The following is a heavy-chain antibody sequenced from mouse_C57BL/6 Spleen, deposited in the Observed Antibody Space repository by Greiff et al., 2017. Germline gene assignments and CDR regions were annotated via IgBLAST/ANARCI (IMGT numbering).Heavy chain of an antibody. CDR3: ARDYVNYESGKAY. J-gene: IGHJ3*01. CDR2: INPSSGYT. CDR1: GYTFTSYW. D-gene: IGHD2-1*01. Sequence: VQLVESGAELAKPGASVKLSCKASGYTFTSYWMHWVKQRPGQGLEWIGYINPSSGYTKYNQKFKDKATLTADKSSSTAYMQLSSLTYEDSAVYYCARDYVNYESGKAYWGQGTLVTVSA. V-gene: IGHV1-7*01.